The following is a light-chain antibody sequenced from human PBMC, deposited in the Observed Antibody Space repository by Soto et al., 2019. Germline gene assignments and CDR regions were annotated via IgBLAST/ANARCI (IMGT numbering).Light chain of an antibody. CDR3: QEYNNWPALT. CDR2: ATS. J-gene: IGKJ4*01. Sequence: EIVLTQSPGTLSLSPGERATLSCRASQSVSSSYLAWYQQKPGQAPRLLISATSSRATGIPDRFSGSGSGTDFTLTISRLEPEDFAVYYCQEYNNWPALTFGGGTKVDIK. CDR1: QSVSSSY. V-gene: IGKV3-20*01.